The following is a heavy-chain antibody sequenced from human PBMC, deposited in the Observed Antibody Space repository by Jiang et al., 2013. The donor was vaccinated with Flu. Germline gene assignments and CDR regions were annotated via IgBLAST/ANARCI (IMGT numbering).Heavy chain of an antibody. J-gene: IGHJ3*02. V-gene: IGHV4-4*07. CDR1: GGSISSYY. CDR3: ARDNAMTSRAFDI. CDR2: IYTSGST. Sequence: GSGLVKPSETLSLTCTVSGGSISSYYWSWIRQPAGKGLEWIGRIYTSGSTNYNPSLKSRVTMSVDTSKNQFSLNLISVTAADTAVYYCARDNAMTSRAFDIWGQGTMVTVSS. D-gene: IGHD2-2*01.